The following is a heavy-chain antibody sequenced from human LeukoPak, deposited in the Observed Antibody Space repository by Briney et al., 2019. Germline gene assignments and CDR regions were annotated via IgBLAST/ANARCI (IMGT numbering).Heavy chain of an antibody. D-gene: IGHD2-21*02. J-gene: IGHJ4*02. CDR1: GGSFSGYY. Sequence: SETLSLTCAVYGGSFSGYYWSWIRQPPGKGLEWIGEINHSGGTNYDPSLKSRVTISVDTSKNQFSLKLSSVTAADTAVYYCARGGWQPLLYYFDYWGQGTLVTVSS. V-gene: IGHV4-34*01. CDR2: INHSGGT. CDR3: ARGGWQPLLYYFDY.